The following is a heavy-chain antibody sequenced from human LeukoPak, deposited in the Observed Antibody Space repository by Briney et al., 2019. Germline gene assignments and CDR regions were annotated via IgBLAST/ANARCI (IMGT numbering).Heavy chain of an antibody. CDR3: AXXXXXXAMALILFHFDY. J-gene: IGHJ4*02. CDR2: INHSGST. Sequence: SETLSLTCAVYGGSFSGYYWSWIRQPPGKGLEWIGEINHSGSTNYNPSLKSRVTISVDTSKNQFSLKLSSVTAADTAVYYCAXXXXXXAMALILFHFDYWGQGTLVTVSS. D-gene: IGHD5-18*01. V-gene: IGHV4-34*01. CDR1: GGSFSGYY.